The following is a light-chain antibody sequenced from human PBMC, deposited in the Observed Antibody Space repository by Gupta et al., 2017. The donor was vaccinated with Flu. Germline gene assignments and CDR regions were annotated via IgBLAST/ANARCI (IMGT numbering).Light chain of an antibody. V-gene: IGKV3-11*01. CDR2: DSS. CDR3: QQRSNWPQYS. J-gene: IGKJ2*01. Sequence: EIVLTQSPATLSLSPGERATLSCRASQSVSSYLAWYQQKPGQAPRLLIYDSSNRATGIPARFSGSGSGTDFTLTISSREPEDFAVYYCQQRSNWPQYSFGQGTKLEI. CDR1: QSVSSY.